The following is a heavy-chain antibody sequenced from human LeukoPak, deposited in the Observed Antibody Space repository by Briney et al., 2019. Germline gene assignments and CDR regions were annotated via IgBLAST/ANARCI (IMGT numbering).Heavy chain of an antibody. V-gene: IGHV3-48*02. Sequence: GGSLRLSCAASGFTFSSYSMNWVRQAPGKGLEWLSYISSTSGTIYYADSVKGRSTISRDNAKNSLFLQMNSLRDEDTDVYYCALTFHGEWLFRKSFDYWGQGTLVTVSS. CDR3: ALTFHGEWLFRKSFDY. J-gene: IGHJ4*02. D-gene: IGHD6-19*01. CDR2: ISSTSGTI. CDR1: GFTFSSYS.